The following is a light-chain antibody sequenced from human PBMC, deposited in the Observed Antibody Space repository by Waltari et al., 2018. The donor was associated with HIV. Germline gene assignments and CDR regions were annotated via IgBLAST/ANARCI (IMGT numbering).Light chain of an antibody. CDR2: GAS. V-gene: IGKV1-39*01. CDR3: QQTSRTPYT. J-gene: IGKJ2*01. CDR1: QSITFY. Sequence: DIQMTQSPSSLSASVGDRVTIPCRASQSITFYLNWYQQRPGKAPKLLIFGASSLQSGVPSRFSGSGSGTDFTLTINSLQPEDSGTYYCQQTSRTPYTFGQGTKLEIK.